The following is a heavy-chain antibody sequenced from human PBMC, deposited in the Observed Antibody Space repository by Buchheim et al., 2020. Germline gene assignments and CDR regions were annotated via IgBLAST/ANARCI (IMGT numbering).Heavy chain of an antibody. J-gene: IGHJ6*02. CDR3: AITLRSTKGMDV. V-gene: IGHV3-7*03. D-gene: IGHD2-21*02. CDR2: IDPDGSRT. Sequence: EVQLVESGGGLVQPGGSLRLSCTASEFTLTPYWVRWVRQAPGKGLEWVATIDPDGSRTYYLDSVEGRFTISRDNAKNSVWLQLNILRAEDTAIYYCAITLRSTKGMDVWGQGTT. CDR1: EFTLTPYW.